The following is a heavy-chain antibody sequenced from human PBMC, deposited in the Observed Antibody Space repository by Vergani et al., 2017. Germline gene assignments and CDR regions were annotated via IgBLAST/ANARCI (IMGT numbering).Heavy chain of an antibody. V-gene: IGHV4-39*07. J-gene: IGHJ5*02. Sequence: QLQLQESGPGLVKPSETLSLTCTVSGGSISSSSYYWGWIRQPPGTGLEWIGSIYYSGSTYNNPSLKSRVTISVDTAKNQCSLKLSSVTAADTAVYYCARVSVWDDYVWGSYRYTGWFDPWGQGTLVTVSS. CDR2: IYYSGST. CDR3: ARVSVWDDYVWGSYRYTGWFDP. D-gene: IGHD3-16*02. CDR1: GGSISSSSYY.